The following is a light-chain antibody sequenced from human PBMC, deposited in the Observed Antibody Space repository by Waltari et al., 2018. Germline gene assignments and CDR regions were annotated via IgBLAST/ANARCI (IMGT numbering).Light chain of an antibody. V-gene: IGKV3-15*01. CDR2: GAS. CDR1: QSVRSN. CDR3: QHYNDGPEWT. Sequence: EIVMTQSPATLSVSPGERATLSCRASQSVRSNLAWYQQTPGQAPRLLIDGASTRATGVPARFSGSGAGREFTLTISSLQSEDFAVYYCQHYNDGPEWTFGQGTKVEIK. J-gene: IGKJ1*01.